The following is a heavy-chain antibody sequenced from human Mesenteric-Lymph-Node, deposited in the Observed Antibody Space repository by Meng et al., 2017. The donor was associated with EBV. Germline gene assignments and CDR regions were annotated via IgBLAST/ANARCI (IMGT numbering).Heavy chain of an antibody. CDR2: IFNSGST. D-gene: IGHD2/OR15-2a*01. Sequence: GPGPGLANPSETLPLTCTVSGDSVSSTRCYWSWIRQPPGRGLEWIGYIFNSGSTNYNPSLRSRATISVDTSRNQFSLTLNSVTAADTAVYYCARVSGPYYSPWFDPWGQGSLVTVSS. J-gene: IGHJ5*02. CDR1: GDSVSSTRCY. CDR3: ARVSGPYYSPWFDP. V-gene: IGHV4-61*01.